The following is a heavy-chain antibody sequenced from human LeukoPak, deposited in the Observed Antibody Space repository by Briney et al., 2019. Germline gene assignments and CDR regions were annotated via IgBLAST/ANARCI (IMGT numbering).Heavy chain of an antibody. D-gene: IGHD3-10*01. CDR2: IYYSGST. CDR1: GGSISSYY. J-gene: IGHJ3*02. V-gene: IGHV4-59*08. CDR3: ARSWYYYGSGSYPIDAFDI. Sequence: PSETLSLTCTVSGGSISSYYWSWIRQPPGKGLEWIGYIYYSGSTNYNPSLKSRVTISVDTSKNQFSLKLSSVTAADTAVYYCARSWYYYGSGSYPIDAFDIWGQGTMVTVSS.